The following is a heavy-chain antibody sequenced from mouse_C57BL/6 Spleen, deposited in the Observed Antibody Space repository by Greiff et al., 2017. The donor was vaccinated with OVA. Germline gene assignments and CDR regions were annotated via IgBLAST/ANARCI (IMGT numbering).Heavy chain of an antibody. CDR2: IDPSDSYT. Sequence: VKLQQPGAELVRPGTSVKLSCKASGYTFTSYWMHWVKQRPGQGLEWIGVIDPSDSYTNYNQKFKGKATLTVDTSSSTAYMQLSSLTSEDSAVYYCARSGTTVGYAMDYWGQGTSVTVSS. V-gene: IGHV1-59*01. J-gene: IGHJ4*01. CDR1: GYTFTSYW. CDR3: ARSGTTVGYAMDY. D-gene: IGHD1-1*01.